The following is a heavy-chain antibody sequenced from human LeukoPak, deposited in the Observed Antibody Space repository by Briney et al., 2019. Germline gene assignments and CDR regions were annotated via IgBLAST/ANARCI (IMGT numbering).Heavy chain of an antibody. CDR2: VSGNGDST. V-gene: IGHV3-23*01. D-gene: IGHD2-8*02. CDR3: AKPIGTATRGGFDI. CDR1: GFTFSTYA. J-gene: IGHJ3*02. Sequence: PGGSLRLSCAVSGFTFSTYAMSWARQAPGKGLEWVSAVSGNGDSTYYADSVKGRFTISRDNSKNTLYLQMNNLRAEDTAVYYCAKPIGTATRGGFDIWGQGTMVTVSS.